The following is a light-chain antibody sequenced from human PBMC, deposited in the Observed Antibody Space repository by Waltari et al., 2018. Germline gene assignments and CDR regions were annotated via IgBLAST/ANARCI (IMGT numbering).Light chain of an antibody. J-gene: IGKJ4*01. CDR3: HQVNSYPLT. Sequence: DIQLTQSPSFLSASVGDRVTITCRASPGISSYLTWFQQKPGKAPKLLIYAASPLQSGVPSRFSGSGSGTEFTLTISSLQPEDFATYYCHQVNSYPLTFGGGTKVEIK. V-gene: IGKV1-9*01. CDR2: AAS. CDR1: PGISSY.